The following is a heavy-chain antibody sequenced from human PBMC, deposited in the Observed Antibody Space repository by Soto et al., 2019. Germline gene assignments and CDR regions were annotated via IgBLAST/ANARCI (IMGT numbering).Heavy chain of an antibody. D-gene: IGHD3-22*01. Sequence: QVQLQESGPGLVKSSQTLSLTCTVSGGSVSRGDYYGNWIRRPPGKGRERIGYIYHSGGTYYNPSLKNRVTISVDTSRNQFSLKLSSVTAADTAVYYCARLYYFDNSGLPYGMDVWGQGTTVTVSS. CDR1: GGSVSRGDYY. J-gene: IGHJ6*02. V-gene: IGHV4-30-4*01. CDR3: ARLYYFDNSGLPYGMDV. CDR2: IYHSGGT.